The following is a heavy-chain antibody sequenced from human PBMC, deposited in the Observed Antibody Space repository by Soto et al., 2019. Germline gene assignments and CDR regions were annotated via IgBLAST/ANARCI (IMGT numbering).Heavy chain of an antibody. CDR1: GCSISSYY. Sequence: PSETLSLTCTVSGCSISSYYWSWIRQPPGKGLEWIGYIYSSGSTNYNPSLKSRVTISVDTSKNQFSLKLSSVTAADTAVYYCARMEWGNWFDPWGQGTLVTVSS. J-gene: IGHJ5*02. CDR3: ARMEWGNWFDP. CDR2: IYSSGST. V-gene: IGHV4-59*01. D-gene: IGHD1-1*01.